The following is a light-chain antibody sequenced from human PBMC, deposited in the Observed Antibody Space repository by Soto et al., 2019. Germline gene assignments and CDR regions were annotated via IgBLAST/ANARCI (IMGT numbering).Light chain of an antibody. J-gene: IGLJ1*01. CDR1: SSDVGSYNL. CDR2: EGS. V-gene: IGLV2-23*01. CDR3: CSYAGGP. Sequence: QSALTQPASVSGSPGQSITISCTGTSSDVGSYNLVSWYQQHPGKAPKLMIYEGSKRPSGVSNRFSGSKSGNTASLTISGLQAEDEADYYCCSYAGGPFGTGTKLTVL.